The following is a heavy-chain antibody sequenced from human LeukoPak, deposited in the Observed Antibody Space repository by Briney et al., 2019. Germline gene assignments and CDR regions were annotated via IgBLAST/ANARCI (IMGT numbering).Heavy chain of an antibody. D-gene: IGHD4-17*01. J-gene: IGHJ4*02. CDR3: ARTNGNYGDYYFDY. Sequence: SETLSLTCTVSGGSISSYYWSWIRQPAGKGLEWIGRIYTSGSTNYNPSLKSRVTMSVDTSMNQFSLKLSSVTAADTAVYYCARTNGNYGDYYFDYWGQGTLVTVSS. CDR1: GGSISSYY. V-gene: IGHV4-4*07. CDR2: IYTSGST.